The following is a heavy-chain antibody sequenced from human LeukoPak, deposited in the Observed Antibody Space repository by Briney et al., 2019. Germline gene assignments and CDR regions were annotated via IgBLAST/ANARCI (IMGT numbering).Heavy chain of an antibody. V-gene: IGHV3-7*01. CDR2: IKQDGSEK. Sequence: GGSLRLSCAASGFTFSSYAMSWVRQAPGKGLEWVANIKQDGSEKYYVDSVKGRFTISRDNAKNSLYLQMNSLRAEDTAVYYCARDHDWGQGTLVTVSS. CDR1: GFTFSSYA. CDR3: ARDHD. J-gene: IGHJ4*02.